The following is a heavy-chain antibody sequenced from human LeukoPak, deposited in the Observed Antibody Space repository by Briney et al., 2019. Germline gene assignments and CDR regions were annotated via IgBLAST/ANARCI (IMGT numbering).Heavy chain of an antibody. V-gene: IGHV1-18*01. CDR2: ISVYNSNI. D-gene: IGHD4-17*01. J-gene: IGHJ4*02. CDR3: ARFSTPFTVTTNLDY. CDR1: GFTFTNYA. Sequence: ASVKVSCKASGFTFTNYAVSWVRQAPGQGLEWMGWISVYNSNINYAQKLQGRVTMTTDTSTSTAYMELRSLRSDDTAVYYCARFSTPFTVTTNLDYWGQGTLVTVSS.